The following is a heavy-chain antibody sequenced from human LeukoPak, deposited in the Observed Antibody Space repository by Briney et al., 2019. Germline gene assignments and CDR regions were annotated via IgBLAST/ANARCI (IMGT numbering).Heavy chain of an antibody. V-gene: IGHV3-7*01. CDR1: GFSVRDFW. Sequence: GGSLRLSCAASGFSVRDFWMAWVRQAPGKGVEWVAHIKEDRTADYYVDSVKGRFTISKDDGKNSLHLQMNSLRVEDTAVYYCVRGGWELDYWGQGTLVTVSS. CDR3: VRGGWELDY. J-gene: IGHJ4*02. D-gene: IGHD4-23*01. CDR2: IKEDRTAD.